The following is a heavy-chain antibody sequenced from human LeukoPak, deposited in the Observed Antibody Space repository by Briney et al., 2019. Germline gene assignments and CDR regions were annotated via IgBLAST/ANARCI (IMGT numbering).Heavy chain of an antibody. V-gene: IGHV4-39*01. CDR1: GGSISSSSYY. CDR2: IYYSGST. J-gene: IGHJ4*02. CDR3: ASYDSSGYEPDY. Sequence: SETLSLTCTVSGGSISSSSYYWGWIRQPPGKGLEWIGSIYYSGSTYYNPSLKSRVTISVDTSKNQFALKLSSVTAADTAVYYCASYDSSGYEPDYWGQGTLVTVSS. D-gene: IGHD3-22*01.